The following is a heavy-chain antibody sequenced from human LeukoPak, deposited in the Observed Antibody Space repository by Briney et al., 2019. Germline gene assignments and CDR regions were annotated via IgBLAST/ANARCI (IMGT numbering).Heavy chain of an antibody. J-gene: IGHJ4*02. Sequence: GGSLRLSCTASGFTFSSYWMTWVRQAPGKGLEWVANIQQDGSEKYYVDSVRGRFTISRDNAENLLYLQMNSLRAEDTAVYYCAKPAWTFDYWGQGTLVTVSS. V-gene: IGHV3-7*03. CDR3: AKPAWTFDY. CDR1: GFTFSSYW. D-gene: IGHD1-14*01. CDR2: IQQDGSEK.